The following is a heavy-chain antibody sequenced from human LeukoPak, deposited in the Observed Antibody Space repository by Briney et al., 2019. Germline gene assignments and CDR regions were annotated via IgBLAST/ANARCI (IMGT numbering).Heavy chain of an antibody. Sequence: GGSLRLSCAASGFTFSSYGMNWVRQAPGKGLEWVSSISSSSSYIYYADSVKGRFTTSRDNAKNSLYLQMNSLRAEDTAVYYCARDAAMATTFYYYSGMDVWAQGTTVTVSS. CDR1: GFTFSSYG. J-gene: IGHJ6*02. V-gene: IGHV3-21*01. CDR3: ARDAAMATTFYYYSGMDV. CDR2: ISSSSSYI. D-gene: IGHD5-24*01.